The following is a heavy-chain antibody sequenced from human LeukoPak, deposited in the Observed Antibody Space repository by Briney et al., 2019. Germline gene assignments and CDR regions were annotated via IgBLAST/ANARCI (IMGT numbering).Heavy chain of an antibody. CDR2: IYYSGST. V-gene: IGHV4-59*08. CDR3: ARQDYSGTYLFDY. CDR1: GGSISSYY. Sequence: SETLSLTCTVSGGSISSYYWSWIRQPPAKGLEWIGYIYYSGSTNHNPSLKSRVTISVDTSKNQFSLKLTSVTATDTAVYYCARQDYSGTYLFDYWGQGTLVTVSS. J-gene: IGHJ4*02. D-gene: IGHD1-26*01.